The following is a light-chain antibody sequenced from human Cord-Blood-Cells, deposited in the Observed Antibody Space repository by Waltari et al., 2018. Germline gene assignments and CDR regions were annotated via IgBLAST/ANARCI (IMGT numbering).Light chain of an antibody. CDR1: SSYVGGYNY. J-gene: IGLJ3*02. CDR2: DVS. CDR3: SSYTSSSTPWV. Sequence: QSALTQPASVSGSPGQSITISCTGTSSYVGGYNYVSCYQQHPGKAPKLIIYDVSNRPSGVSNRVSGSKSGNTASLTIAGLQAEDEADYYCSSYTSSSTPWVFGGWTKLTVL. V-gene: IGLV2-14*03.